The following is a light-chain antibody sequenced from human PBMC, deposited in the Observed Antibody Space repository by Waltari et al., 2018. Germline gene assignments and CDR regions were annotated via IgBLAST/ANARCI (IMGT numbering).Light chain of an antibody. V-gene: IGKV3-11*01. CDR1: QSVSSY. CDR2: DAS. Sequence: EIVLTQSPATLSLSPGERATLSCRASQSVSSYLAWYQQNPGQAPRRLLYDASNRATGIPARFSGSGSGTDFTLTISSLEPEDFAVYYCQQRSNWPPVTFGGGTKVEIK. J-gene: IGKJ4*01. CDR3: QQRSNWPPVT.